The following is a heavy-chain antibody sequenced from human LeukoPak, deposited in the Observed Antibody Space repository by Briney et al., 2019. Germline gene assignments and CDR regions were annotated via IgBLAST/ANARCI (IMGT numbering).Heavy chain of an antibody. D-gene: IGHD3-10*01. V-gene: IGHV4-39*01. CDR2: FYYSGST. CDR3: ARFYYGSGTYASNFDY. CDR1: GGSVTTGYYY. Sequence: PSETLSLTCTVSGGSVTTGYYYWGWIRQPPGKALEWIGSFYYSGSTYYNPSLQSRVTISVDTSKTQFSLRLNSVTAADTAVYYCARFYYGSGTYASNFDYWGQGSLVTVS. J-gene: IGHJ4*02.